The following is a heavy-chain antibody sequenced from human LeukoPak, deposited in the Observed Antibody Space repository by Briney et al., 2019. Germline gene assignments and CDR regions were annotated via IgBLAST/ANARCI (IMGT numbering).Heavy chain of an antibody. CDR3: ARSSYSSSSSV. J-gene: IGHJ3*01. Sequence: RXAPGKXXXGVASINSDGSEGYYADVVKGRFTISRDNAKNSLYLQINSLRAEDTAVYYCARSSYSSSSSVWGQGTMVTVSS. D-gene: IGHD6-6*01. V-gene: IGHV3-7*03. CDR2: INSDGSEG.